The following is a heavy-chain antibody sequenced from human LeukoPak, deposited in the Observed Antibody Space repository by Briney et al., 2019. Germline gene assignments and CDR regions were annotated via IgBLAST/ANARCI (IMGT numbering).Heavy chain of an antibody. V-gene: IGHV3-7*01. Sequence: GGSLRLSCAASQFTFSDYWMSWVRQAPGKGLEWVANIKQDGSEKYYADSVKGRFTISRDNAKNSLYLQMNSLRVEDTAVYYCAKGKGYDDWGQGTLVTVSP. D-gene: IGHD5-12*01. J-gene: IGHJ4*02. CDR3: AKGKGYDD. CDR2: IKQDGSEK. CDR1: QFTFSDYW.